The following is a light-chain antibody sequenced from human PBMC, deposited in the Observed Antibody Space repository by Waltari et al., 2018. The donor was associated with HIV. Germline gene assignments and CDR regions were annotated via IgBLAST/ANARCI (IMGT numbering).Light chain of an antibody. CDR1: QNLLYNNGYNY. J-gene: IGKJ2*01. V-gene: IGKV2-28*01. Sequence: ETVVTQSPLSLPVTPGEPASISCRSSQNLLYNNGYNYLDWYLQKPGQPPQVLIYLGSYRASGVPDRFSGSGSGTDFTLKISRVEAEGVGVYYCMQALQNPLFGQGTKLEIK. CDR3: MQALQNPL. CDR2: LGS.